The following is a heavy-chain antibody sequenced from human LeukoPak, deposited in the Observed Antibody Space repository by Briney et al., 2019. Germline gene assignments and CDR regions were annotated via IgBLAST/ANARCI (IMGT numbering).Heavy chain of an antibody. CDR1: GYTFTSYG. J-gene: IGHJ4*02. CDR3: ARVPPYDFWSGYLRQGFDY. D-gene: IGHD3-3*01. Sequence: GASVKVSCKASGYTFTSYGISWVRQAPGQGLEWMGWISAYNGNTNYAQKLQGRVTMTTDTSTSTAYMELRSLRSDDTAVYYCARVPPYDFWSGYLRQGFDYWGQGTLVTVSS. V-gene: IGHV1-18*01. CDR2: ISAYNGNT.